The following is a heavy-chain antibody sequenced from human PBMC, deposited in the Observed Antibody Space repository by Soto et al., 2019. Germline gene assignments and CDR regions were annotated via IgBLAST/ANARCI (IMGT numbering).Heavy chain of an antibody. Sequence: PSETLSLTCTVSGGSISSYYWSWIRQPPGKGLEWIGYIYYSGSTNYNPPLKSRVTISVDTSKNQFSLKLSSVTAADTAVYYCARDLSGYGMDVWGQGTTVTVSS. J-gene: IGHJ6*02. CDR2: IYYSGST. CDR3: ARDLSGYGMDV. V-gene: IGHV4-59*08. CDR1: GGSISSYY. D-gene: IGHD3-16*02.